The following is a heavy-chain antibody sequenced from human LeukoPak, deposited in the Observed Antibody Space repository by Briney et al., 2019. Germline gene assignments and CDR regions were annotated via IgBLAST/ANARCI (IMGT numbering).Heavy chain of an antibody. CDR3: ARDPMVRGPPSYYFDY. CDR1: GFTFSSYG. V-gene: IGHV3-33*01. J-gene: IGHJ4*02. Sequence: PGGSLRLSCAASGFTFSSYGMHWVRQAPGKGREGVEVLGYDGSNKYYADSVKGRFTISRDNSKNTLYLQMNSLRAEDTAVYYCARDPMVRGPPSYYFDYWGQGTLVTVSS. D-gene: IGHD3-10*01. CDR2: LGYDGSNK.